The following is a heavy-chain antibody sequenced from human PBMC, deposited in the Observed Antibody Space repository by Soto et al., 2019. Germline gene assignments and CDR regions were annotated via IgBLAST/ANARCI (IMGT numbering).Heavy chain of an antibody. D-gene: IGHD4-17*01. CDR3: AADVGGYIYGLARH. Sequence: SETLSLTCAVSGGSISSYYWSWMVHPPGKGLEWIGYIYYSGSTNYNPSLKSRVTISRDMSTSTAYMELSSLRTEDTAVYYCAADVGGYIYGLARHWGPGTLVTVSS. V-gene: IGHV4-59*12. CDR1: GGSISSYY. J-gene: IGHJ4*02. CDR2: IYYSGST.